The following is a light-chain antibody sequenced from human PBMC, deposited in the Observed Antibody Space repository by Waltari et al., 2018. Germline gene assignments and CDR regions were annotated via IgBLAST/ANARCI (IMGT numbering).Light chain of an antibody. CDR1: TLNYKY. CDR3: QVWDSSSVT. J-gene: IGLJ2*01. V-gene: IGLV3-1*01. CDR2: QDT. Sequence: SYALTQAPSLSVSPGQTASIPCPGDTLNYKYVYWYQQKAGQSPVLVIYQDTKRPSGIPERFSGSNSGNTATLTISGTQVMDEADYYCQVWDSSSVTFGAGTKVTVL.